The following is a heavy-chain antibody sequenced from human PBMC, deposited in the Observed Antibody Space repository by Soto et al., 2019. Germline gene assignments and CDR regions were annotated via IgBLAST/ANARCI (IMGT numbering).Heavy chain of an antibody. D-gene: IGHD3-22*01. CDR1: GGTFSSYA. V-gene: IGHV1-69*01. CDR2: IIPIFGTA. Sequence: QVQLVQSGAEVKKPGSSVTVSCQASGGTFSSYAISWVRQAPGQGLEWMGGIIPIFGTANYAQKFQGRVTITADESTSTAYRELSSLRSEDTAVYYCARGGAHYYDSSGYSGYYYGMDVWGQGTTVTVSS. J-gene: IGHJ6*02. CDR3: ARGGAHYYDSSGYSGYYYGMDV.